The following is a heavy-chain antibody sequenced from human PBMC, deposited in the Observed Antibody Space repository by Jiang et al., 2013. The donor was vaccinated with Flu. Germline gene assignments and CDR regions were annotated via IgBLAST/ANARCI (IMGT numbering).Heavy chain of an antibody. CDR2: ISAHNGKT. D-gene: IGHD3-22*01. J-gene: IGHJ3*02. Sequence: GAEVKKPGSSVKVSCKASGGTFSSYAISWVRQAPGQGLEWMGWISAHNGKTNSAQKFQGRVTLTTDTSTDTAYMDLRSLKSDDTAVYYCARERSRRTIVVLINKGNGFDIWGQGTMVTVSS. V-gene: IGHV1-18*01. CDR1: GGTFSSYA. CDR3: ARERSRRTIVVLINKGNGFDI.